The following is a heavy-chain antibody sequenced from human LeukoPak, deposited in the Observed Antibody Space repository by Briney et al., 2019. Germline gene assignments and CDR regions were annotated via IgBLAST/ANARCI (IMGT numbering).Heavy chain of an antibody. CDR1: GGSFSGYY. J-gene: IGHJ4*02. CDR2: IYYSGST. CDR3: ARLVGAASTSRFDY. Sequence: SETLSLTCAVYGGSFSGYYWSWIRQPPGKGLEWIGYIYYSGSTNYNPSLKSRVTISVDTSKNQFSLKLSSVTAADTAVYYCARLVGAASTSRFDYWGQGTLVTVSS. D-gene: IGHD1-26*01. V-gene: IGHV4-59*08.